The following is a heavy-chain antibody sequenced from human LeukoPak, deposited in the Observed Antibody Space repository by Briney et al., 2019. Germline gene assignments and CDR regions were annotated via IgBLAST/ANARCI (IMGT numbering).Heavy chain of an antibody. Sequence: SETLSLTCAVYGGSFSGYYWSWIRQPPGKGLEWIGEINHSGSTNYNPSLKSRVTISVDTSKNQFSLELSSVTAADTAVYYCARGRGYCSGGSCTGIDYWGQGTLVTVSS. CDR3: ARGRGYCSGGSCTGIDY. D-gene: IGHD2-15*01. V-gene: IGHV4-34*01. J-gene: IGHJ4*02. CDR1: GGSFSGYY. CDR2: INHSGST.